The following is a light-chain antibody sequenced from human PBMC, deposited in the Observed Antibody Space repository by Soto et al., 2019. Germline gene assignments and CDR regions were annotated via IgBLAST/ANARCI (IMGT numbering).Light chain of an antibody. J-gene: IGKJ4*01. CDR3: QQYGTSSLS. CDR2: GAS. CDR1: QGVSSSS. Sequence: EIVLTQSPGTLSLSPGERATLSCRASQGVSSSSLAWYQQKPGQAPRLLIYGASSRVTGIPDRFIGSGSGTGCTLTISRLEPEDFAVYYCQQYGTSSLSFGGGTKVEIK. V-gene: IGKV3-20*01.